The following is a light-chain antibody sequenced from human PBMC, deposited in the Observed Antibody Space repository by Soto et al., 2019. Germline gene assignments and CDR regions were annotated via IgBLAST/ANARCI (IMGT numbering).Light chain of an antibody. J-gene: IGLJ1*01. CDR1: SSDVGGYNY. V-gene: IGLV2-14*01. CDR2: DVS. CDR3: GSYTTSSTLYV. Sequence: QSALTQPASVSGSPGQPITISCTGTSSDVGGYNYVSWYQQHPGKAPKVMIYDVSNRPSGVSNRFSGSKSGNTASLTISGVQAEDEADYYCGSYTTSSTLYVFGTGTKLTVL.